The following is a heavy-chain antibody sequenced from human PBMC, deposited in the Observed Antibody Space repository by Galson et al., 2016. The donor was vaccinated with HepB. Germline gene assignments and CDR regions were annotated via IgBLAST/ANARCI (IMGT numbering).Heavy chain of an antibody. Sequence: SLRLSCAASGFTVTSYGMTWVRQAPEKGLEWVSDINTAGSTYYAESVKGRFTISRDSSKNTLYLQMNSLRADDTAIYYCAQYFSSSAFYWGQGTLVTVSS. CDR1: GFTVTSYG. V-gene: IGHV3-23*01. J-gene: IGHJ4*02. CDR2: INTAGST. D-gene: IGHD6-6*01. CDR3: AQYFSSSAFY.